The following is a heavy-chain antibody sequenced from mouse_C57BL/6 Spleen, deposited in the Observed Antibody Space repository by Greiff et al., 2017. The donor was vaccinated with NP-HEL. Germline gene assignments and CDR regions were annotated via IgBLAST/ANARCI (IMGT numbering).Heavy chain of an antibody. J-gene: IGHJ2*01. CDR3: ARLGGSSIDY. V-gene: IGHV7-3*01. D-gene: IGHD1-1*01. CDR2: IRNKANGYTT. CDR1: GFTFTDYY. Sequence: EVKLMESGGGLVQPWGSLSLSCAASGFTFTDYYMSWVRQPPGKALEWLGFIRNKANGYTTEYSASVKGRFTISRDNSQSILYLQMNALRAEDSATYYCARLGGSSIDYWGQGTTLTVSS.